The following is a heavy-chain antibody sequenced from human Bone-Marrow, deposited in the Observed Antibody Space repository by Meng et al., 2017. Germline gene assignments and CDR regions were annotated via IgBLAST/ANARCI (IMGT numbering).Heavy chain of an antibody. CDR1: GLTFSSYG. Sequence: QVQLVESGGGVVQPGRSLRLSCAASGLTFSSYGMHWVRQAPGKGLEWVAVISYDGSNKYYADSVKGRFTISRDNSKNTLYLQMNSLRAEDTAVYYCANGDGADYWGQGTLVTVSS. CDR3: ANGDGADY. J-gene: IGHJ4*02. V-gene: IGHV3-30*18. D-gene: IGHD1-26*01. CDR2: ISYDGSNK.